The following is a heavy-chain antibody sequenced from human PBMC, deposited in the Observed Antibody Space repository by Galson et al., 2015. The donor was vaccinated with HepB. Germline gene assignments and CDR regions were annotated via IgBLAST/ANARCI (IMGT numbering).Heavy chain of an antibody. CDR2: IKQDGSEK. V-gene: IGHV3-7*03. CDR1: GFTFSSYR. CDR3: ARTSGRYNWYFDL. J-gene: IGHJ2*01. Sequence: SLRLSCAASGFTFSSYRMSWVRQAPGKGLEWVANIKQDGSEKYYVDSVKGRFTISRDNAKNSLYLQMNSLRAEDTAVYYCARTSGRYNWYFDLWGRGTLVTVSS. D-gene: IGHD3-16*02.